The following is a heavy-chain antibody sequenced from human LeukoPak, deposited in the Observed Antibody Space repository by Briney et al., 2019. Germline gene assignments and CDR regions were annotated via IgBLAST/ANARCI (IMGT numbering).Heavy chain of an antibody. V-gene: IGHV1-8*03. CDR3: ARGLGYSSSWYKRRDFDY. CDR2: MNPNSGNT. CDR1: GYTFTSYD. J-gene: IGHJ4*02. D-gene: IGHD6-13*01. Sequence: ASVKVSCKASGYTFTSYDINWVRQATGQGLEWMGWMNPNSGNTGYAQKFQGRVTITRNTSISTAYMELSSLRSEDTAVYYCARGLGYSSSWYKRRDFDYWGQGTLVTVSS.